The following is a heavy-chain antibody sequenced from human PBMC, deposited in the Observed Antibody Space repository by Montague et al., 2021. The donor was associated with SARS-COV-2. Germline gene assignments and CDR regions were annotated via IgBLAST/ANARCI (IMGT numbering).Heavy chain of an antibody. V-gene: IGHV4-59*08. J-gene: IGHJ6*03. D-gene: IGHD2/OR15-2a*01. Sequence: SETLSLTCTVSGGSISSSYWTWIRQPPGKGLEWIGYIYYSGSISYNPSLKSRVTMSVDTSKNQFSLKLSSVTAADTAVYYCARHLMGALSYYMNVWGKGTTVTVSS. CDR3: ARHLMGALSYYMNV. CDR2: IYYSGSI. CDR1: GGSISSSY.